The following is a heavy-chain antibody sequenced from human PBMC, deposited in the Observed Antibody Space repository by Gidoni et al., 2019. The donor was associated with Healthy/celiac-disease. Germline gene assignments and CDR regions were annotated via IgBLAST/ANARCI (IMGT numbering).Heavy chain of an antibody. V-gene: IGHV7-4-1*02. CDR2: INTNTGNP. J-gene: IGHJ5*02. D-gene: IGHD6-13*01. CDR1: GYTFTSYA. CDR3: ARDIGGYSSSWTRDVWFDP. Sequence: QVQLVHSGSELKKPGASVQVSCQASGYTFTSYAMNWVRQAPGQGLEWMGWINTNTGNPTDAQGFTGRFVFSLDTSVSTAYLQISSLKAEDTAVYYCARDIGGYSSSWTRDVWFDPWGQGTLVTVSS.